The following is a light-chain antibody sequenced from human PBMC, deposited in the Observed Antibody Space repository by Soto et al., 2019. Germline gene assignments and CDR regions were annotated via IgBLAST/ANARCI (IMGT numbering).Light chain of an antibody. CDR3: QQYAAHSPWT. J-gene: IGKJ1*01. V-gene: IGKV1-5*03. Sequence: DVQMTQSPSTLSASVGDKVTITCRASQSLPSTWSAWLQQRPGTAPNVLIYKGSALASGVSSRFSGSGSGTEFPLTISSLQPDYFATYFEQQYAAHSPWTFGQGTRV. CDR2: KGS. CDR1: QSLPSTW.